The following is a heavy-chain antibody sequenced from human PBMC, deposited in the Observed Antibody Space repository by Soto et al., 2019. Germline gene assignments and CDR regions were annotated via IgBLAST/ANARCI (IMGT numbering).Heavy chain of an antibody. CDR3: ARTDSSGYAKTNWFDP. V-gene: IGHV1-3*01. CDR2: INAGNGNT. J-gene: IGHJ5*02. CDR1: GYTFTSYA. D-gene: IGHD3-22*01. Sequence: GASVKVSCKGSGYTFTSYAMHWVRQAPGQRLEWMGWINAGNGNTKYSQKFQGRVTITRDTSASTAYMELSSLRSEDTAVYYCARTDSSGYAKTNWFDPWGQGTLVTVSS.